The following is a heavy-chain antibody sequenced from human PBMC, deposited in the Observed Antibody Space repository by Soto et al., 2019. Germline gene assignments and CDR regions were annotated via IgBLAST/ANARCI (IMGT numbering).Heavy chain of an antibody. CDR1: GATFRDYY. Sequence: XESLSLSFAVSGATFRDYYMHWVRQVPGKGLLWVSRIGPDGTSTKYADSVKGRFTISRSNPENTLYLQMNSLRAEDTGVYYCVREVIAVLGSIRWFDPWGQGTLVTVSS. CDR2: IGPDGTST. CDR3: VREVIAVLGSIRWFDP. D-gene: IGHD6-19*01. J-gene: IGHJ5*02. V-gene: IGHV3-74*01.